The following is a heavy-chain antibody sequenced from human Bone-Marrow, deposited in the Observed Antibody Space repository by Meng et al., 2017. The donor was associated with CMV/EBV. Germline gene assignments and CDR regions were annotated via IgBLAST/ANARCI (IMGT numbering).Heavy chain of an antibody. D-gene: IGHD3-10*01. CDR2: IKSKTDGGTT. CDR3: ARRGGGFDY. J-gene: IGHJ4*02. V-gene: IGHV3-15*05. CDR1: GFTFSNAW. Sequence: GESLKISCAASGFTFSNAWMSWVRQAPGKGLEWVGRIKSKTDGGTTDYAAPVKGRFTISRDDSKNTLYLQMNSLRAEDTAVYYCARRGGGFDYWGQGTLVTVSS.